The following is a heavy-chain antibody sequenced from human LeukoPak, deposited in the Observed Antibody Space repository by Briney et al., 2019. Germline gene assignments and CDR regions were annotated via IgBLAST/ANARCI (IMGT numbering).Heavy chain of an antibody. Sequence: PGGSLRLSCAAPGFTFNSYAVSWVRQAPGKGLEWVSSISGSAGSTYYADSVKGRFTISRDNFKNTLYLQMNSLRAEDTAVYYCANQGFSVTPAYWGQGTLVTVSS. V-gene: IGHV3-23*01. CDR1: GFTFNSYA. J-gene: IGHJ4*02. D-gene: IGHD4-11*01. CDR3: ANQGFSVTPAY. CDR2: ISGSAGST.